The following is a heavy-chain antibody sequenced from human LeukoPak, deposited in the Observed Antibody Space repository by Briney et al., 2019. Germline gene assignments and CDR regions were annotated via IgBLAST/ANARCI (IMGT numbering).Heavy chain of an antibody. CDR1: GFTVSSNS. D-gene: IGHD3-10*01. J-gene: IGHJ4*02. Sequence: GGSLRLSCTVSGFTVSSNSMSWVRQAPGKGLEWVSSISSSSSYIYYADSVKGRFTISRDNAKNTVFLQMNSLRAEDTAVYYCARAYDSGTYSTFDYWGQGALVTVTS. CDR3: ARAYDSGTYSTFDY. CDR2: ISSSSSYI. V-gene: IGHV3-21*01.